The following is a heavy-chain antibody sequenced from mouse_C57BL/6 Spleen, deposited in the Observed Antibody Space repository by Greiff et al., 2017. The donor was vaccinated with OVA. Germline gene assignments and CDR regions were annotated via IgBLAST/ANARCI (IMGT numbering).Heavy chain of an antibody. CDR2: ISSGSSTI. D-gene: IGHD2-4*01. J-gene: IGHJ4*01. CDR3: ARPYYDYDPYYAMDY. CDR1: GFTFSDYG. V-gene: IGHV5-17*01. Sequence: EVNVVESGGGLVKPGGSLKLSCAASGFTFSDYGMHWVRQAPEKGLEWVAYISSGSSTIYYADTVKGRFTISRDNAKNTLFLQMTSLRSEDTAMYYCARPYYDYDPYYAMDYWGQGTSVTVSS.